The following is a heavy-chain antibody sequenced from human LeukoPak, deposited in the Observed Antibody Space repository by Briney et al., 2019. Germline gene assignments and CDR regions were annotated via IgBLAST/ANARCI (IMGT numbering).Heavy chain of an antibody. D-gene: IGHD6-13*01. CDR1: GFTFSSYW. CDR3: ARDPRGYLAAAGIDY. V-gene: IGHV3-74*01. Sequence: GGSLRLSCAASGFTFSSYWMHWVRQAPAKGLVWVSRINSDGSSTTYAASVKGRFTISRDNAKNTLYLQMKSLIAEDTAVYYCARDPRGYLAAAGIDYWGQGTLVTVSS. J-gene: IGHJ4*02. CDR2: INSDGSST.